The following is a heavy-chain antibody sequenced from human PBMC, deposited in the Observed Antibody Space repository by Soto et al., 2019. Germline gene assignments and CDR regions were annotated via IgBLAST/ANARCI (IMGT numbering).Heavy chain of an antibody. V-gene: IGHV1-69*12. CDR1: GGTFSSYA. CDR2: IIPIFGTA. CDR3: ARVVRYYDSSGYYRDY. Sequence: QVQLVQFGAEVKKPGSSVKVSCKASGGTFSSYAISWVRQAPGQGLEWMGGIIPIFGTANYAQKFQGRVTITADESTSTAYMELSSLRSEDTAVYYCARVVRYYDSSGYYRDYWGQGTLVTVSS. D-gene: IGHD3-22*01. J-gene: IGHJ4*02.